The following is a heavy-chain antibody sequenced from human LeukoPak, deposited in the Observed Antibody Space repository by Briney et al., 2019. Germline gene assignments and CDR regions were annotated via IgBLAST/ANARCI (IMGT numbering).Heavy chain of an antibody. Sequence: GASVKVSCKASGYTFTGYYMHWVRQAPGQGLEWMGWINPNSGGTNYAQKFQGRVTMTEDTSTDTAYMELSSLRSEDTAVYYCATGPPNVLRFLEWLFLHWGQGTLVTVSS. D-gene: IGHD3-3*01. CDR2: INPNSGGT. V-gene: IGHV1-2*02. J-gene: IGHJ1*01. CDR3: ATGPPNVLRFLEWLFLH. CDR1: GYTFTGYY.